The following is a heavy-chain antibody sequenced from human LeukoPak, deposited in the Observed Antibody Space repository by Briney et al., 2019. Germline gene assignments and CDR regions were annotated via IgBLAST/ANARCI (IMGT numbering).Heavy chain of an antibody. V-gene: IGHV4-39*02. J-gene: IGHJ4*02. CDR3: ARLGAGPTYYDFWSGYSSFYFDY. D-gene: IGHD3-3*01. Sequence: SETLSLTCIVSGGSTSGGNYYWGWIRRPPGKGLEWVGGISSSGNTYYNPSLKSRITISIDTSKNHFSLKLSSVTAADTAVYYCARLGAGPTYYDFWSGYSSFYFDYWGQGTLVTVSS. CDR1: GGSTSGGNYY. CDR2: ISSSGNT.